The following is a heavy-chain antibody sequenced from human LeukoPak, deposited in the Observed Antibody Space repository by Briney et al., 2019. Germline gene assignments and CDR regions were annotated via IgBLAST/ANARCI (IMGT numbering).Heavy chain of an antibody. CDR1: GFTFSSYA. CDR3: ARDIDGYSRDYYGMDV. D-gene: IGHD5-24*01. V-gene: IGHV3-23*01. Sequence: GGSLRLSCAASGFTFSSYAMSWVRQAPGKGLEWVSAISGSGGSTYYADSVKGRFTISRDNSKNTLYLQMNSLRAEDTAVYYCARDIDGYSRDYYGMDVWGQGTTVTVSS. CDR2: ISGSGGST. J-gene: IGHJ6*02.